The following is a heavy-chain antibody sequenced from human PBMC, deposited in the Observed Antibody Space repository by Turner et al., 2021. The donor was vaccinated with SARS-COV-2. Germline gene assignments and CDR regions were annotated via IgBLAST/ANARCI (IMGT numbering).Heavy chain of an antibody. D-gene: IGHD2-2*01. Sequence: QLQLQESGPGLVKPSETLSLPCTFSCCPISSSIYYWGWIRPPPGKGLEWIGSSCYSGSTYYNPSLKSRVTISVDTSKNQFSLKLRSVTAADTAVYYCARQRLVVVPAAIINGMDVWGQGTTVTVSS. CDR1: CCPISSSIYY. J-gene: IGHJ6*02. V-gene: IGHV4-39*01. CDR2: SCYSGST. CDR3: ARQRLVVVPAAIINGMDV.